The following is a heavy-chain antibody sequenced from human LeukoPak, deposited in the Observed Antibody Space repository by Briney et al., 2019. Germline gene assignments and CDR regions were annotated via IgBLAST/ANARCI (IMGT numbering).Heavy chain of an antibody. V-gene: IGHV4-61*02. Sequence: SETLSLTCTVSGGSISSSSYYWSWIRQPAGKGLEWIGRIYTSGDTNYNPSLNSRVTMSVDTSKNQFSLKLSSVTAADTAVYFCAREGYDYYYMDVWGKGTTVTISS. CDR2: IYTSGDT. CDR1: GGSISSSSYY. CDR3: AREGYDYYYMDV. J-gene: IGHJ6*03.